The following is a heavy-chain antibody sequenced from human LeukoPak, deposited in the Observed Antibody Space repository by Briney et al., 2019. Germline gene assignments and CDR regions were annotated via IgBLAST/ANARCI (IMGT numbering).Heavy chain of an antibody. CDR2: IKQDGSEK. D-gene: IGHD2-15*01. J-gene: IGHJ5*02. CDR3: ARPYCSGGSCYSLFDNWFDP. Sequence: GGSLRLSCAASGFTFSSYWMGWVRQAPGKGLEWVANIKQDGSEKYYVDSVKGRFTISRDNAKNSLYLQMNSLRAEDTAVYYCARPYCSGGSCYSLFDNWFDPWGQGTLVTVSS. V-gene: IGHV3-7*01. CDR1: GFTFSSYW.